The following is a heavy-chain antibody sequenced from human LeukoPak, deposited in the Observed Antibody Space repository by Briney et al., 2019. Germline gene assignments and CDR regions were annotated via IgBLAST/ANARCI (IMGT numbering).Heavy chain of an antibody. D-gene: IGHD2-21*02. CDR3: ARDPCGGDCYSVDY. CDR2: IWYDGSNK. V-gene: IGHV3-33*01. CDR1: GFTFSSYG. J-gene: IGHJ4*02. Sequence: GGSLRLSCAASGFTFSSYGMHWVRQAPGKGLEWVAVIWYDGSNKYCADSVKGRFTISRDNSKNTLYLQMNSLRAEDTAVYYCARDPCGGDCYSVDYWGQGTLVTVSS.